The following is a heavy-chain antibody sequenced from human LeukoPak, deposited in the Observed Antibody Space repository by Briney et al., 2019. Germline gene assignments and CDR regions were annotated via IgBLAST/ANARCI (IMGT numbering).Heavy chain of an antibody. Sequence: ASVKVSCKASGYTFTSYGISWVRQAPGQGLEWMGWISAYNGNTIYAQNLQGRVTMTGNTSISTAYMELSSLRPEDTAVYYCARYEPRPRYFDLWGRGTLVTVSS. CDR3: ARYEPRPRYFDL. CDR1: GYTFTSYG. J-gene: IGHJ2*01. CDR2: ISAYNGNT. D-gene: IGHD3-16*01. V-gene: IGHV1-18*01.